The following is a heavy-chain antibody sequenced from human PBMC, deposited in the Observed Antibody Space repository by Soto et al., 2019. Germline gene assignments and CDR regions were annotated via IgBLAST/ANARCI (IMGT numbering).Heavy chain of an antibody. CDR3: ARDQEGKGAVIDY. Sequence: EVPLGESGGGRVLPGGSLRLSCAASGFTFSSYWMLWVRQDLGTGLVWVSRINDDGSITTYADSEKGRFTISRDNAKNTLHLQMNSLRTEDTGVYFCARDQEGKGAVIDYWGQGTLVTVSS. CDR1: GFTFSSYW. V-gene: IGHV3-74*01. D-gene: IGHD3-10*01. J-gene: IGHJ4*02. CDR2: INDDGSIT.